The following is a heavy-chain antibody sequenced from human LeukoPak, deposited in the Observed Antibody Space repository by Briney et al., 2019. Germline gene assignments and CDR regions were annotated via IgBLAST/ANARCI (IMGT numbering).Heavy chain of an antibody. Sequence: PSETLSLTCTVSGGSISSYYWSWIRQPPGKGLEWIGYIYYSGSTNYNPSLKSRVTISVDTSKNQFSLKLSSVTAADTAVYYCARDVWEGTDDYGDYVRSYYYYYMDVWGKGTTVTISS. V-gene: IGHV4-59*12. J-gene: IGHJ6*03. CDR2: IYYSGST. CDR3: ARDVWEGTDDYGDYVRSYYYYYMDV. D-gene: IGHD4-17*01. CDR1: GGSISSYY.